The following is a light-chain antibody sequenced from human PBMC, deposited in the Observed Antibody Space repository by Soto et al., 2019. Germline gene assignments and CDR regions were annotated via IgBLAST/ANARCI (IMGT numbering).Light chain of an antibody. V-gene: IGKV1-5*01. CDR1: QSISSW. J-gene: IGKJ4*01. Sequence: DIQMTQSPSTLSASVGDRVTITCRASQSISSWLAWYQQKPGKAPKLLIYDASSLESGVPSRFSGSGSGTEFTLTINSLEPEDFAVYYCRQYGRSLGFAFGGGTKVDIK. CDR3: RQYGRSLGFA. CDR2: DAS.